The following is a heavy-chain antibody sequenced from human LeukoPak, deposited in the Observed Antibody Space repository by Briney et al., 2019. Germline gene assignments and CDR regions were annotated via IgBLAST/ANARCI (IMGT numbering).Heavy chain of an antibody. Sequence: GGSLRLSCAAAGFSVISNYMSWVRQAPGKGLEWVPVIYSGGSTYYADSVKGRFTISRDNSKNTLYLQMNSLRDEDTAVYYCAREMASTTRPRWNCCDYWGQGTLVTVSS. CDR2: IYSGGST. D-gene: IGHD5-24*01. J-gene: IGHJ4*02. V-gene: IGHV3-53*01. CDR1: GFSVISNY. CDR3: AREMASTTRPRWNCCDY.